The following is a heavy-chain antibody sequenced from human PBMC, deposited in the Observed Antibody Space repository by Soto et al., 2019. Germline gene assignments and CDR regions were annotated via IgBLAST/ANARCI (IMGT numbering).Heavy chain of an antibody. CDR1: GFTFSSYA. D-gene: IGHD2-15*01. J-gene: IGHJ4*02. V-gene: IGHV3-23*01. CDR2: ISGSGSST. CDR3: AKSDCSGGSCYDRTFDY. Sequence: GGSLRLSCAASGFTFSSYAMSWVRQAPGKGLEWVSAISGSGSSTYYADSVKGRFTISRDNSKNTLYLQMNSLRAEDTAVYYCAKSDCSGGSCYDRTFDYWGQGTLVTVSS.